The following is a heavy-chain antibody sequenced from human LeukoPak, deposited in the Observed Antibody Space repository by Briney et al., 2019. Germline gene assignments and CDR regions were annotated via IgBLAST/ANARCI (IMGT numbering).Heavy chain of an antibody. D-gene: IGHD5-12*01. Sequence: GGSLRLSCAASGFTFSSDSMNWVRQAPGKGLEWVSSISSTSGFISYADSVKGRFTISRDNAKSSLYLQMNSLRAEDTALYYCARVHSGYGPDYIDHWGQVTPVTVSS. J-gene: IGHJ4*02. V-gene: IGHV3-21*06. CDR3: ARVHSGYGPDYIDH. CDR1: GFTFSSDS. CDR2: ISSTSGFI.